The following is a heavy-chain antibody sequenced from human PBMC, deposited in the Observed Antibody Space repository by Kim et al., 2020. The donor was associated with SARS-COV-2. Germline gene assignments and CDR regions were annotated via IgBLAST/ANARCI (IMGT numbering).Heavy chain of an antibody. D-gene: IGHD3-9*01. CDR2: IIPIFGTA. J-gene: IGHJ4*02. CDR3: ARVRHPVYYDILTGPSYYFDY. V-gene: IGHV1-69*13. CDR1: GGTFSSYA. Sequence: SVKVSCKASGGTFSSYAISWVRQAPGQGLEWMGGIIPIFGTANYAQKFQGRVTITADESTSTAYMELSSLRSEDTAVYYCARVRHPVYYDILTGPSYYFDYWGQGTLVTVSS.